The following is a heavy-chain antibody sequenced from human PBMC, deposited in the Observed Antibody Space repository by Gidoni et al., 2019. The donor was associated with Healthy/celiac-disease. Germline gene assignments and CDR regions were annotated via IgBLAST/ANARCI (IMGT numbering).Heavy chain of an antibody. CDR2: FDPEDGET. Sequence: QAPGKGLEWMGGFDPEDGETIYAQKFQGRVTMTEDTSTDTAYMELSSLRSEDTAVYYCATDKTGDIDYWGQGTLVTVSS. V-gene: IGHV1-24*01. J-gene: IGHJ4*02. D-gene: IGHD7-27*01. CDR3: ATDKTGDIDY.